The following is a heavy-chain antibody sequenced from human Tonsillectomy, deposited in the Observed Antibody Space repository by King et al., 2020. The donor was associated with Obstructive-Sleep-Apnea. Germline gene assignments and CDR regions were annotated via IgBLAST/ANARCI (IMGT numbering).Heavy chain of an antibody. D-gene: IGHD3-22*01. CDR2: IDPSDSYT. J-gene: IGHJ4*02. CDR1: GYSFTSYW. CDR3: ARVPPYYYDSSGYYYGY. Sequence: QLVQSGAEVKKPGASLRISCQGSGYSFTSYWISWVRQMPGKGLEWMGRIDPSDSYTNYSPSFQGHVTISADKSISTAYLQWSSLKASDTAMYYCARVPPYYYDSSGYYYGYWGQGTLVTVSS. V-gene: IGHV5-10-1*01.